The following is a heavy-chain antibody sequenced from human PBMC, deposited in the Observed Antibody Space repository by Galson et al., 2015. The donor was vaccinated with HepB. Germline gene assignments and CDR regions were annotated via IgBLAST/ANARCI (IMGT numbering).Heavy chain of an antibody. Sequence: SLRLSCAASGFTFSSYSMNWVRQAPGKGLEWVSSISSSSSYIYYADSVKGRFTISRDNAKNSLYLQMNSLRAEDTAVYYCAQAASSSTPLAFDIWGQGTMVTVSS. V-gene: IGHV3-21*01. CDR2: ISSSSSYI. J-gene: IGHJ3*02. CDR1: GFTFSSYS. CDR3: AQAASSSTPLAFDI. D-gene: IGHD2/OR15-2a*01.